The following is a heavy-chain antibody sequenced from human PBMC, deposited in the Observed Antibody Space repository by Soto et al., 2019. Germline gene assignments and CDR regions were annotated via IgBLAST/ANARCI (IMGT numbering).Heavy chain of an antibody. V-gene: IGHV5-10-1*01. D-gene: IGHD7-27*01. CDR3: ARRTPLPLGAWFDP. J-gene: IGHJ5*02. CDR2: IDPSDSYI. CDR1: GYSFTKYW. Sequence: PGESLKISCKGSGYSFTKYWISWVRQMPGKGLEWMGRIDPSDSYINYSPSFQGHVTISADKSINTAYLQWSSLRASDTAIYYCARRTPLPLGAWFDPWGQGTLVTVSS.